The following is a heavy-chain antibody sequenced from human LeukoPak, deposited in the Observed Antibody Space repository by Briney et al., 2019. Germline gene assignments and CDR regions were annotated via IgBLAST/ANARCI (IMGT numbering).Heavy chain of an antibody. CDR2: ISNSGGST. J-gene: IGHJ4*02. Sequence: GGSLRLSCAASGFTFSSYAMSWVRQAPGKGLEWVSVISNSGGSTFYADSVKGRLTISRDNSKNTLYLQMNSLRAEDTAVYYCAKRASGSGTSLYYFDYWGQGALVTVSS. CDR1: GFTFSSYA. D-gene: IGHD3-10*01. V-gene: IGHV3-23*01. CDR3: AKRASGSGTSLYYFDY.